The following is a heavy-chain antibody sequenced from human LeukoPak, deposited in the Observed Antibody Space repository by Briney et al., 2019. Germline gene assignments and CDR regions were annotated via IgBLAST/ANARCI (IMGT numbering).Heavy chain of an antibody. CDR1: GYPFTYYW. CDR3: GRWSSCSYNWLDP. J-gene: IGHJ5*02. D-gene: IGHD2-15*01. CDR2: IYPGDSDV. Sequence: GESRQISCKGSGYPFTYYWIGWARPMPGKGLEWMGIIYPGDSDVRSSPSFQGHVTISADKSISTAYLQWSSLKASDTAMYYCGRWSSCSYNWLDPWGQGTLVTVSS. V-gene: IGHV5-51*01.